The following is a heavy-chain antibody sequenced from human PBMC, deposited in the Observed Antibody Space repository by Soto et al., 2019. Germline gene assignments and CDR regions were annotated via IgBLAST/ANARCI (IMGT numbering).Heavy chain of an antibody. J-gene: IGHJ6*03. Sequence: QVQLQESGPGLVKPSETLSLTCTVSGGSISSFYWSWIRQTPGKGLEWIAYIYYSGTTNYNSTIKSRVTTSVDTPKNQFSLKLRSVTAADTAVYYCARILASPPYYFSYYMDAWGTGTTVTVSS. CDR2: IYYSGTT. CDR3: ARILASPPYYFSYYMDA. D-gene: IGHD3-3*02. CDR1: GGSISSFY. V-gene: IGHV4-59*08.